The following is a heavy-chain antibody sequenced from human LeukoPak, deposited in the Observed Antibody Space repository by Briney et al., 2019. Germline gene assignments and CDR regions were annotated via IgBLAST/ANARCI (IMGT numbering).Heavy chain of an antibody. Sequence: PGGSLRLSCAASGFTFSSYGMHWVRQAPGKGLEWVAVISYDGSNKYYADSVKGRFTISRDNSKNTLYLQMNSLRAEDTAVYYCARGDLRGYDQEPVWGQGTLVTVSS. J-gene: IGHJ4*02. CDR2: ISYDGSNK. CDR3: ARGDLRGYDQEPV. V-gene: IGHV3-30*03. D-gene: IGHD5-12*01. CDR1: GFTFSSYG.